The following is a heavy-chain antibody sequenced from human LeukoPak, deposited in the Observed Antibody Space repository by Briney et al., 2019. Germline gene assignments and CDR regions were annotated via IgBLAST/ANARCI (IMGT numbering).Heavy chain of an antibody. J-gene: IGHJ4*02. D-gene: IGHD2-15*01. Sequence: PGGSLRLSCAASGLTFSFYAMTWVRQAPGKGLEWVSSISGGGAGTYYADSVQGRFTISRDNSKSTLCLQMNSLRAEDTAVYYCAKQLGYCSDGSCYFPYWGQGTLVTVSS. CDR2: ISGGGAGT. V-gene: IGHV3-23*01. CDR3: AKQLGYCSDGSCYFPY. CDR1: GLTFSFYA.